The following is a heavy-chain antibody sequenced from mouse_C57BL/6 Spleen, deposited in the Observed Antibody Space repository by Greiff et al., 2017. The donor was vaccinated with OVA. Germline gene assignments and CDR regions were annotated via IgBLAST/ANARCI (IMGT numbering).Heavy chain of an antibody. CDR3: TRGGNYVNYAMDY. D-gene: IGHD2-1*01. J-gene: IGHJ4*01. CDR1: GYTFTDYE. V-gene: IGHV1-15*01. CDR2: IDPETGGT. Sequence: VHLVESGAELVRPGASVTLSCKASGYTFTDYEMHWVKQTPVHGLEWIGAIDPETGGTAYNQKFKGKAILTADKSSSTAYMELRSLTSEDSAVYYCTRGGNYVNYAMDYWGQGTSVTVSS.